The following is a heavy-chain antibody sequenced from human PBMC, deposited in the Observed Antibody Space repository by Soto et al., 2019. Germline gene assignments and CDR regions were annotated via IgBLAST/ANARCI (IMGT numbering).Heavy chain of an antibody. V-gene: IGHV1-69*02. CDR2: IIPILGIA. J-gene: IGHJ4*02. CDR1: GGTFSNYI. Sequence: QVQLVQSGAEVTKPGSSVKVSCKASGGTFSNYIISWVRQAPGQGLEWMGRIIPILGIANYAQKFQGRVTITADKSTSTAYLELSSLRSEDTAVYYCARFPQTSIVGAAYFDYWGQGTLVTVSS. D-gene: IGHD1-26*01. CDR3: ARFPQTSIVGAAYFDY.